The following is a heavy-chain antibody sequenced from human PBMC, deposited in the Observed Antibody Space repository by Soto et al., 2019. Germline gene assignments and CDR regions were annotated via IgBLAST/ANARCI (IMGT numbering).Heavy chain of an antibody. J-gene: IGHJ6*02. V-gene: IGHV1-69*01. Sequence: QVQLVQSGAEVKKPGSSVKVSCKASGGTFSSYAISWVRQAPGQGLEWMGGIIPIFGTANYAQKFQGRVTITADESTSTAYRVLSSLRSEDTAVYYCARGRRYDYVWGSYRPLDYYYYGMDVWGQGTTVTVSS. CDR3: ARGRRYDYVWGSYRPLDYYYYGMDV. CDR2: IIPIFGTA. CDR1: GGTFSSYA. D-gene: IGHD3-16*02.